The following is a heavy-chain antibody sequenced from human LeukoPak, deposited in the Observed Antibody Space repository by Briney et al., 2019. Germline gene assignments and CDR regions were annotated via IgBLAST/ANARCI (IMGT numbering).Heavy chain of an antibody. CDR3: ARWQQQLRRVGFDY. V-gene: IGHV4-39*07. CDR2: IYYSGST. Sequence: SETLSLTCTVSGGSISSSSYYWGWIRQPPGKGLEWIGSIYYSGSTYYNPSLKSRVTISVDTSKNQFSLKLSSVTAADTAVYYCARWQQQLRRVGFDYWGQGTLVTVSS. CDR1: GGSISSSSYY. J-gene: IGHJ4*02. D-gene: IGHD6-13*01.